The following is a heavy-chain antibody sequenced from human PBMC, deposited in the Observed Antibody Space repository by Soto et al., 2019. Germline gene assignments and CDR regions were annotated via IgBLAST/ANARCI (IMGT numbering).Heavy chain of an antibody. CDR3: AKEYGSTWIDH. V-gene: IGHV3-30*18. J-gene: IGHJ4*02. Sequence: PGGSLILSCAASGFTLSTYGMHWVRQAPGKGLEWVAAMSYDGTKEYYADSVKGRFTISRDNSRNTLFLQLNSLRAEDTAVYYCAKEYGSTWIDHWVQGTLVTVSS. D-gene: IGHD6-13*01. CDR2: MSYDGTKE. CDR1: GFTLSTYG.